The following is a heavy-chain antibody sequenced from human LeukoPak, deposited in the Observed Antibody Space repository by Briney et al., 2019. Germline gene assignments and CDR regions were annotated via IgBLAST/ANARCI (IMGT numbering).Heavy chain of an antibody. J-gene: IGHJ5*02. D-gene: IGHD3-3*01. CDR2: ISAYNGNT. Sequence: ASVKVSCKASGGTFSSYAISWVRQAPGQGLEWMGWISAYNGNTNYAQKLQGRVTMTTDTSTSTAYMELRSLRSDDTAVYYCARDPYDFWSGYSVESPNWFDPWGQGTLVTVSS. V-gene: IGHV1-18*01. CDR1: GGTFSSYA. CDR3: ARDPYDFWSGYSVESPNWFDP.